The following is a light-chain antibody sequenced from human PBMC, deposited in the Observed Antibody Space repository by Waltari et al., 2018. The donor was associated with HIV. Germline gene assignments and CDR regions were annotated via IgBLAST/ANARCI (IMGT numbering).Light chain of an antibody. Sequence: DIQMTQSPSSLSASVGDRVTITCQASQAISNYLIWYQQKPGKAPKLLIYDASKLETGVPSRFSGSRSGTDFTFTISSLQPEDIATYYCQQYDNLPITFGQGIRLEIK. CDR2: DAS. CDR3: QQYDNLPIT. CDR1: QAISNY. V-gene: IGKV1-33*01. J-gene: IGKJ5*01.